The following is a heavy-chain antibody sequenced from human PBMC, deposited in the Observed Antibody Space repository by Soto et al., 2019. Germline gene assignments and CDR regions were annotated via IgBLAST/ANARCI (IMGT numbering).Heavy chain of an antibody. CDR2: ISAYNGNT. V-gene: IGHV1-18*01. J-gene: IGHJ5*02. CDR1: GYTFTSYG. CDR3: EREHWGNYFFHP. Sequence: ASVKVSCKASGYTFTSYGISWVRQAPGQGLEWMGWISAYNGNTNYAQELQGRVTMTTDTSTSTAYMELRSLRSDDTAVYYCEREHWGNYFFHPWGQEPLVTPS. D-gene: IGHD4-4*01.